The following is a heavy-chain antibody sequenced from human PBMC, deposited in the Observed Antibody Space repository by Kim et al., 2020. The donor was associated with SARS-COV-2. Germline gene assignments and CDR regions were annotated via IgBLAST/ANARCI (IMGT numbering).Heavy chain of an antibody. CDR3: TNCKGSRTQTWSFDY. D-gene: IGHD5-18*01. V-gene: IGHV3-23*01. CDR1: GFSFSTNA. CDR2: LSGGGAII. Sequence: GGSLRLSCVASGFSFSTNAMAWVRQAVGKGPEWVSALSGGGAIIYSASSVKGRFTFSKNNSSATPYKLINSRRAEATILYYCTNCKGSRTQTWSFDYWG. J-gene: IGHJ4*01.